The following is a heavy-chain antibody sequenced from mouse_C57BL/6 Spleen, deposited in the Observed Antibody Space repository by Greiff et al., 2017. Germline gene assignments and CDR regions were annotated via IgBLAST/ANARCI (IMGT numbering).Heavy chain of an antibody. Sequence: VQLQQPGAELVRPGSSVKLSCKASGYTFTSYWMQWVKQRPIQGLEWIGNIDPSDSETHYNQKFKDKATLTVDKSSSTAYMQLSSLTSEDSAVYYCARGGQLRLDYWGQGTTLTVSS. CDR2: IDPSDSET. V-gene: IGHV1-52*01. D-gene: IGHD3-2*02. CDR1: GYTFTSYW. J-gene: IGHJ2*01. CDR3: ARGGQLRLDY.